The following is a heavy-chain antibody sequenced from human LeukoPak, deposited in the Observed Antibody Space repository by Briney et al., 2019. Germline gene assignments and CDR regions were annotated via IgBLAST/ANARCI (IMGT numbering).Heavy chain of an antibody. Sequence: SETLSLTCAVYGGSFSGYYWSWIRQPPGKGLEWIGEINHSGSTNYNPSLKSRVTISVDTSKNQFSLKLSSVTAADTAVYYCARSPDVDIVPGRGYWGQGTLVTVSS. CDR1: GGSFSGYY. J-gene: IGHJ4*02. CDR2: INHSGST. D-gene: IGHD5-12*01. CDR3: ARSPDVDIVPGRGY. V-gene: IGHV4-34*01.